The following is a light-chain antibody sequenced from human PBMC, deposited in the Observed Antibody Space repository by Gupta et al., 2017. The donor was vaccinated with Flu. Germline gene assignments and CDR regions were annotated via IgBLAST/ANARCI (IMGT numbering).Light chain of an antibody. Sequence: PSSLSASVGDRVTITCRASQRISSYLNWYQQKAGKAPRLLIYVASRVQSGVPSRFSGSGAGTDFTLTISRRQPEDFATYYCQQTDSTPLTFGQGTKVEIK. CDR1: QRISSY. V-gene: IGKV1-39*01. J-gene: IGKJ1*01. CDR2: VAS. CDR3: QQTDSTPLT.